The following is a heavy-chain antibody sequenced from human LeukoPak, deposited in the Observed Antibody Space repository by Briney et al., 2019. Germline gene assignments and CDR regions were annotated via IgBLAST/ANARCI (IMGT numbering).Heavy chain of an antibody. CDR1: GGSISSGGYS. CDR2: IYYSGST. CDR3: ARDRAAIVGDGPDAFDI. J-gene: IGHJ3*02. D-gene: IGHD3-22*01. V-gene: IGHV4-30-4*07. Sequence: SQTLSLTCAVSGGSISSGGYSWSWIRQPPGKGLEWIGYIYYSGSTNYNPSLKSRVTISVDTSKNQFSLKLSSVTAADTAVYYCARDRAAIVGDGPDAFDIWGQGTMVTVSS.